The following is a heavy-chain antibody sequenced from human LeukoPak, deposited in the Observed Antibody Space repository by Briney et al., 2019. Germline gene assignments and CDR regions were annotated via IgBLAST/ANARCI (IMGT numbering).Heavy chain of an antibody. V-gene: IGHV3-33*01. CDR1: GFRFSAYG. CDR2: IWADGTNE. J-gene: IGHJ4*02. D-gene: IGHD3-22*01. Sequence: GGSLRLSCTTSGFRFSAYGMTWVRQPPGKGLEWVASIWADGTNEEYLDSVRGRLTIPRHRSNDVLYLQMDSLRPEDTAVYYCAREGPKYFYDSNTYHFALAAWGQGALVTVSS. CDR3: AREGPKYFYDSNTYHFALAA.